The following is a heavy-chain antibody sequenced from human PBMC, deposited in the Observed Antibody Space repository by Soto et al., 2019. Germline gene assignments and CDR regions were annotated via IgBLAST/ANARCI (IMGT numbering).Heavy chain of an antibody. D-gene: IGHD1-7*01. CDR1: GYTFTTYY. Sequence: ASVKVSCKASGYTFTTYYMHWVRQAPGQGLEWMGIIDPSGGSTTYAQKFQGRVTITADESTSTAYMELSSLRSEDTAVYYCARETTGTTHYYYYGMDVWGQGTTVTVSS. J-gene: IGHJ6*02. CDR2: IDPSGGST. V-gene: IGHV1-46*01. CDR3: ARETTGTTHYYYYGMDV.